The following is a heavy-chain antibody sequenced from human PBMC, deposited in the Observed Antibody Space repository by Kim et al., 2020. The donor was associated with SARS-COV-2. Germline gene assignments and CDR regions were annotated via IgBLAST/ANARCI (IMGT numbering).Heavy chain of an antibody. CDR2: ISSSSSTI. CDR1: GFTFSSYS. V-gene: IGHV3-48*02. D-gene: IGHD1-26*01. CDR3: ASRYSGSYRERYAFDI. Sequence: GGSLRLSCAASGFTFSSYSMNWVRQAPGKGLEWVSYISSSSSTIYYADSVKGRFTISRDNAKNSLYLQMNSLRDEDTAVYYCASRYSGSYRERYAFDIWGQGTMVTVSS. J-gene: IGHJ3*02.